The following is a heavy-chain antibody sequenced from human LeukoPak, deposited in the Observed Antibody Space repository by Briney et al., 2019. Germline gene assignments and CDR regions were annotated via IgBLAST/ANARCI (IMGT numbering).Heavy chain of an antibody. CDR1: GGSLSGYY. J-gene: IGHJ5*02. CDR3: ARGGGYDWFDP. CDR2: INHSGST. Sequence: SETLSLTCAVYGGSLSGYYWSWIRQPPGKGLEWIGEINHSGSTNYNPSLKSRVTISVDTSKNQFSLKLTSVTAADTAVYYCARGGGYDWFDPWGQGTLVTVSS. V-gene: IGHV4-34*01. D-gene: IGHD1-1*01.